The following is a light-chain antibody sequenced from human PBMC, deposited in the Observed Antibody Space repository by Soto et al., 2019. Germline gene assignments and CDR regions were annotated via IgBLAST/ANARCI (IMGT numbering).Light chain of an antibody. J-gene: IGKJ4*02. CDR1: QSVSSGY. Sequence: EIVLTPSPATLSLSPGERATLSCRATQSVSSGYLAWYQHKPGQAPRLLMYGASSRATGIPDRFSGSGSGTDFTLTISRLEPEDFAVYYCQQFVSPPFTFGGGTKVDIK. V-gene: IGKV3-20*01. CDR2: GAS. CDR3: QQFVSPPFT.